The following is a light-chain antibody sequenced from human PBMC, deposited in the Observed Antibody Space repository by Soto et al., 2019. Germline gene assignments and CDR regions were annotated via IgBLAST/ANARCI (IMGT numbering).Light chain of an antibody. Sequence: AIQLTQSPSSLSASVGDRVTITCRASQGIYSAFAWYQQKPGKVPKLLIYDISSLQSGVPSRFSGSGSGTDFTLTISSLQPEDFATYYCQQFETYPLTFGQGTRLEV. J-gene: IGKJ5*01. V-gene: IGKV1-13*02. CDR1: QGIYSA. CDR2: DIS. CDR3: QQFETYPLT.